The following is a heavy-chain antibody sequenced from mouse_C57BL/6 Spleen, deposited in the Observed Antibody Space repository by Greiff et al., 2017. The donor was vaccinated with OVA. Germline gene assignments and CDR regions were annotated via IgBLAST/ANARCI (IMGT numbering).Heavy chain of an antibody. CDR3: ARRGSDAGTSEAWFAY. J-gene: IGHJ3*01. CDR1: GYTFTSYW. V-gene: IGHV1-55*01. Sequence: VQLQQPGAELVKPGASVKMSCKASGYTFTSYWITWVKQRPGQGLEWIGDIYPGSGSTNYNEKFKSKATLTVDTSSSAAYMQLSSLPSEDSAVYYCARRGSDAGTSEAWFAYWGQGTLVTVSA. D-gene: IGHD4-1*01. CDR2: IYPGSGST.